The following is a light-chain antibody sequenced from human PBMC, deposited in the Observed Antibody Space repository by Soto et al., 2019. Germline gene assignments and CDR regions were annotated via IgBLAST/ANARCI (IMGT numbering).Light chain of an antibody. CDR1: SSDVGGYNF. J-gene: IGLJ1*01. V-gene: IGLV2-14*03. CDR3: SSYTSSYTYV. CDR2: DVS. Sequence: QSALTQPASVSGSPGQSVTISCAGTSSDVGGYNFVSWYQQHPSKAPQLMIYDVSSRPSGVSNRFSGSKSGNTASLTFSGLQAEDEADYYCSSYTSSYTYVFGTGTRSPS.